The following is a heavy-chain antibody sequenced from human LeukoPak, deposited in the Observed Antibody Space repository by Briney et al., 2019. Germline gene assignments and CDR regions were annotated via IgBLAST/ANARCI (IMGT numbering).Heavy chain of an antibody. CDR2: ISYDGSNK. CDR3: AKDRPDSFTLDY. J-gene: IGHJ4*02. Sequence: GGSLRLSCAASGFTFSSYGMHWVRQAPGKGLEWVAVISYDGSNKYYADSVKGRFTISRDNSKNTLYLQMNSLRAEDTAVYYCAKDRPDSFTLDYWGQGTLVTVSS. V-gene: IGHV3-30*18. CDR1: GFTFSSYG. D-gene: IGHD6-6*01.